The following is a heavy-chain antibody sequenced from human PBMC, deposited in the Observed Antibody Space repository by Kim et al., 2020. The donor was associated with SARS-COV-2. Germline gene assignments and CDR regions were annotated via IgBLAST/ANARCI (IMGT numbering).Heavy chain of an antibody. CDR3: ARRLYGSGGIDY. CDR1: GGSISSSSYY. D-gene: IGHD3-10*01. CDR2: IYYSGST. J-gene: IGHJ4*02. Sequence: SETLSLTCTVSGGSISSSSYYWGWIRQPPGKGLEWIGSIYYSGSTYYNPSLKSRVTISVDTSKNQFSLKLSSVTAADTAVYYCARRLYGSGGIDYWGQGTLVTVSS. V-gene: IGHV4-39*01.